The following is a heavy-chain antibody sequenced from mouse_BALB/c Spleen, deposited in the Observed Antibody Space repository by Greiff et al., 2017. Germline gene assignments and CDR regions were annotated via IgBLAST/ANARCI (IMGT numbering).Heavy chain of an antibody. J-gene: IGHJ4*01. D-gene: IGHD4-1*01. CDR2: ILPGSGST. CDR1: GYTFSSYW. V-gene: IGHV1-9*01. Sequence: QVQLQQSGAELMKPGASVKISCKATGYTFSSYWIAWVKQRPGHGLEWIGEILPGSGSTNYNEKFKGKATFTADTSSNTAYMQLSSLTSEDSAVYYCAREGGTRAMDYWGQGTSVTVSS. CDR3: AREGGTRAMDY.